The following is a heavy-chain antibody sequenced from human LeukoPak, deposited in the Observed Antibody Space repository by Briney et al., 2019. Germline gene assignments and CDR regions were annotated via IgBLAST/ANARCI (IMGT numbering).Heavy chain of an antibody. CDR1: GFNLRSYW. V-gene: IGHV3-74*01. J-gene: IGHJ4*02. CDR2: ISLVDGSST. CDR3: VRGSSGWYGIDH. Sequence: GGSLRLSCAASGFNLRSYWMHWVRQAPGKEGVWVSQISLVDGSSTYYADSVKGRFTISRDNAKNTLYLHMNSLRAEDTVLYYCVRGSSGWYGIDHWGQGTLVTVSS. D-gene: IGHD6-19*01.